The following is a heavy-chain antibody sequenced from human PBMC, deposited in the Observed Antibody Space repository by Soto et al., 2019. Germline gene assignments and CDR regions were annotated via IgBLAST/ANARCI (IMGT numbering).Heavy chain of an antibody. CDR1: GFTFSSYA. Sequence: GGSLRLSCAASGFTFSSYAMTWVRQAPGKGLEWVSAISGSGGSTYYADSVKGRFTISRDNSKNTLYLQMNSLRAEDTAVYYCAKAEGSSWSNYYYYGMDVWGQGTTVTVSS. V-gene: IGHV3-23*01. CDR3: AKAEGSSWSNYYYYGMDV. CDR2: ISGSGGST. D-gene: IGHD6-13*01. J-gene: IGHJ6*02.